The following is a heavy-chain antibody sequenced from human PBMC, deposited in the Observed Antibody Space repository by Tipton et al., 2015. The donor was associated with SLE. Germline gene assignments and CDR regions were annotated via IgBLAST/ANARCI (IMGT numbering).Heavy chain of an antibody. V-gene: IGHV4-59*12. CDR3: ARDEYRYDTTGYHLLGHFDF. CDR1: GGSTSSYY. CDR2: VLYTGGT. D-gene: IGHD3-22*01. J-gene: IGHJ4*02. Sequence: TLSLTCSVSGGSTSSYYWSWIRQPPGKGLEWIGYVLYTGGTNYNPSLKSRLTISVDTSKNQFSLNLSSVTAADTAVYYCARDEYRYDTTGYHLLGHFDFWGQGTLVTVSS.